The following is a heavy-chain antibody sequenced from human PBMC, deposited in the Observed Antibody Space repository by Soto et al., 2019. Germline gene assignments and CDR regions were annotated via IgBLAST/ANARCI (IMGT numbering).Heavy chain of an antibody. CDR3: ARGMVRGVAFRY. CDR1: GWSFTTYY. CDR2: INHRGVT. D-gene: IGHD3-10*01. Sequence: PSETLSLTCAVYGWSFTTYYWSWIRQPPGKGLQWIGEINHRGVTKYNPSLKSRVTISIDTSKNQFSLNVNSLTAADTAVYYCARGMVRGVAFRYWSQGTLVTVSS. V-gene: IGHV4-34*01. J-gene: IGHJ4*02.